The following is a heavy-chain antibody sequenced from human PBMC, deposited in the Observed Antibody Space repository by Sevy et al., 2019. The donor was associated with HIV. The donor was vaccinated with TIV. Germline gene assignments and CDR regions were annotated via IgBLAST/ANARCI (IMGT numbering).Heavy chain of an antibody. CDR1: GLSFTTNG. CDR2: ITSGGAT. CDR3: AGGDTPMITDLDY. Sequence: GGSLRVSCAASGLSFTTNGMSWVRQAPGKGLEWVAGITSGGATYYADSVKGRFTVSRDNSKNTLYLQLNSLRADDTAVFYCAGGDTPMITDLDYWGQGTLVTVSS. J-gene: IGHJ4*02. D-gene: IGHD3-16*01. V-gene: IGHV3-23*01.